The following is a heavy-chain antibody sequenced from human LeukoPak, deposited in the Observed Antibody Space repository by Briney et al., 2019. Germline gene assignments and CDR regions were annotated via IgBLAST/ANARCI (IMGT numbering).Heavy chain of an antibody. CDR3: AKVRGSARPYSIDF. D-gene: IGHD4-11*01. J-gene: IGHJ4*02. CDR2: ITGSGDDT. V-gene: IGHV3-23*01. CDR1: GFTFNTYA. Sequence: GGSLRLSCAASGFTFNTYAMSWVRQAPGKGLEWVSAITGSGDDTSHADSVKGRFTISRDNSRNTLYMDMNSLRVEDMAIYYCAKVRGSARPYSIDFWGQGILVTVSS.